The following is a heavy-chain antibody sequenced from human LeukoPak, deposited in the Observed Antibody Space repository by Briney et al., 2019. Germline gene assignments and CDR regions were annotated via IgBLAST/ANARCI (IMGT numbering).Heavy chain of an antibody. V-gene: IGHV4-39*07. D-gene: IGHD3-3*01. Sequence: PSETLSLTCTVSGGSISSSSYYWGWIRQPPGKGLEWIGSIYYSGSTYYNPSLKSRVTISVDTSKNQFSLKLSSVTAADTAVYYCARVQYYDFWSGYYSNQYAFDIWGQGTVVTVSS. J-gene: IGHJ3*02. CDR1: GGSISSSSYY. CDR3: ARVQYYDFWSGYYSNQYAFDI. CDR2: IYYSGST.